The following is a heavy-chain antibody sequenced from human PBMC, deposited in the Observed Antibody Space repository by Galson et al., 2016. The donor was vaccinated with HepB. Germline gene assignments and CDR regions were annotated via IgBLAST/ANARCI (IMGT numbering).Heavy chain of an antibody. CDR1: GFTFSCYS. V-gene: IGHV3-30*04. CDR2: VSHDERNE. CDR3: ARDHNVFRFLEWLLCFDY. D-gene: IGHD3-3*01. J-gene: IGHJ4*02. Sequence: SLRLSCAASGFTFSCYSMHWVRQAPGKGLEWVSLVSHDERNEYYADSVKGRFTISRDNSKNTLYLQMNSLRAEDTAVYYCARDHNVFRFLEWLLCFDYWGQGTLVTVSS.